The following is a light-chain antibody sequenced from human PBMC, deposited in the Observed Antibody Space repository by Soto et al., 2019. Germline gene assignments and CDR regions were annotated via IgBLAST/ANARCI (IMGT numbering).Light chain of an antibody. CDR1: QSINSKS. V-gene: IGKV3-20*01. CDR3: QHYGGSFI. CDR2: NTS. Sequence: EIVLTQSPGTLSLSPREGATVSCRVSQSINSKSLVWYQRKFGQAPRLLIYNTSTRATGIPDRFSGSGSGTDFTLSISGLEPEDFAVYYCQHYGGSFIFGPGTKVDFK. J-gene: IGKJ3*01.